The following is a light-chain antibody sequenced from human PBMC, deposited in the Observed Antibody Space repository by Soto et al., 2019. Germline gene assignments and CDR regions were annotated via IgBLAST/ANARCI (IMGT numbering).Light chain of an antibody. Sequence: EIVLTQSPGTLSLSPGEGATLSCRASQTFSSSYLAWYQQKPGQAPSLLIYDVSGRATGIPDRFSGSGSGTHFTLTISRLEPEDFAVYYCHHYGPSGVTFGPGTKVDIK. CDR3: HHYGPSGVT. CDR1: QTFSSSY. J-gene: IGKJ3*01. CDR2: DVS. V-gene: IGKV3-20*01.